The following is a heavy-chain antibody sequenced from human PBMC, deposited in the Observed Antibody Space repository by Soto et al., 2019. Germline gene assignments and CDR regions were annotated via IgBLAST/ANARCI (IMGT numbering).Heavy chain of an antibody. CDR1: GFTFSSYG. CDR2: ISYDGSNK. J-gene: IGHJ4*02. Sequence: SCAASGFTFSSYGMHWVRQAPGKGLEWVAVISYDGSNKYYADSVKGRFTISRDNSKNTLYLQMNSLRAEDTAVYYCAKSLYYYDSSVLNWGQGTLVTVSS. CDR3: AKSLYYYDSSVLN. V-gene: IGHV3-30*18. D-gene: IGHD3-22*01.